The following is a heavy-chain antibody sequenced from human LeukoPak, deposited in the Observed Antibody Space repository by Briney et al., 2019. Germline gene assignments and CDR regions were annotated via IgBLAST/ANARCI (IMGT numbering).Heavy chain of an antibody. CDR2: VYYSGST. J-gene: IGHJ4*02. Sequence: SETLSLTCVVSGGSVSGYYWGWIRQPPGRGLEWIGYVYYSGSTNYNPSFKSRITISVDTSRNQFSLQLSSATAADTAVYYCARIHRYCSGGACYVLDNWGQGTLVAVSS. CDR3: ARIHRYCSGGACYVLDN. V-gene: IGHV4-59*02. CDR1: GGSVSGYY. D-gene: IGHD2-15*01.